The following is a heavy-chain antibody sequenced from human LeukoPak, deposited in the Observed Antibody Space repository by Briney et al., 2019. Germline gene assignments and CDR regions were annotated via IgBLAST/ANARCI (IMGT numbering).Heavy chain of an antibody. V-gene: IGHV3-11*01. CDR1: GLTFSDYY. CDR2: ISSSGSTI. D-gene: IGHD6-19*01. CDR3: ARASSDWYLPFDY. Sequence: GGSLRLSCAASGLTFSDYYMSWIRQAPGKGLEWVSYISSSGSTIYYADSVKGRFTISRDNAKNSLYLQMNSLRAEDTAVYYCARASSDWYLPFDYWGQGTLVTVSS. J-gene: IGHJ4*02.